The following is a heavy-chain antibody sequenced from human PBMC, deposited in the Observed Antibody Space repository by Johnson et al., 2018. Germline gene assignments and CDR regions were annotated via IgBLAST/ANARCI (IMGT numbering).Heavy chain of an antibody. D-gene: IGHD5-18*01. V-gene: IGHV3-30*18. J-gene: IGHJ6*02. CDR3: AKDQAPYSYGYGHYYYGMDV. CDR1: GFTFSSYG. Sequence: QVQLVESGGGVVQPGRSLRLSCAASGFTFSSYGMHWVRQAPGKGLEWVAVISYDGSNKYYADSVKGRFTLSRDNSKNTLYLQINSPRAEDTAVYYCAKDQAPYSYGYGHYYYGMDVWGQGTTVTVSS. CDR2: ISYDGSNK.